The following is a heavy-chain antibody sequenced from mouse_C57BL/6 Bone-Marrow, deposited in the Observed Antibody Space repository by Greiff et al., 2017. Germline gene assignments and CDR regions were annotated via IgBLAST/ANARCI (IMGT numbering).Heavy chain of an antibody. CDR3: ARQGTTVVATGDY. CDR1: GYTFTSYW. J-gene: IGHJ2*01. CDR2: IHPNSGST. Sequence: VQLQQPGAELVKPGASVKLSCKASGYTFTSYWMHWVKQRPGQGLEWIGMIHPNSGSTNYNEKFKSKATLTVDKSSSTAYMQRSSLTSEDSAVYYCARQGTTVVATGDYWGQGTTLTVSS. V-gene: IGHV1-64*01. D-gene: IGHD1-1*01.